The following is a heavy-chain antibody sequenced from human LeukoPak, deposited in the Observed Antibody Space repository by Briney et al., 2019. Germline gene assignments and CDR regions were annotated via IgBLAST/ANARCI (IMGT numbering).Heavy chain of an antibody. D-gene: IGHD1-26*01. V-gene: IGHV3-23*01. CDR1: GFTFSSYA. CDR2: ISGSGGST. J-gene: IGHJ4*02. Sequence: GGSLRLSCAASGFTFSSYAMSWVRQAPGKGLEWVSAISGSGGSTYYADSVKGRFTISRDNSKNTLYLQMNSLRAEDTAVYYCAKDKFLRGSYRSGFEYWGQGTLVTVSS. CDR3: AKDKFLRGSYRSGFEY.